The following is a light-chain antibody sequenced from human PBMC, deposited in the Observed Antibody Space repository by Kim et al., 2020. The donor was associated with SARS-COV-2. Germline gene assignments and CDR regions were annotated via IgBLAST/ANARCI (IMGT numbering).Light chain of an antibody. Sequence: GQAYTISCAGTGSDIDGYNYECWYQQHQGKTPNLMIYDVPKRPLRVYGRFSGSKSGNTASLPISGRQAKDESDYYCTSYTSASTLVFGGATQLTVL. CDR3: TSYTSASTLV. V-gene: IGLV2-14*04. CDR2: DVP. J-gene: IGLJ2*01. CDR1: GSDIDGYNY.